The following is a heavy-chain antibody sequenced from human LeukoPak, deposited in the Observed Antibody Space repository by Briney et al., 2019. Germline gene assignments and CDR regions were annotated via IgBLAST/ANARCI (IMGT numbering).Heavy chain of an antibody. V-gene: IGHV3-74*01. Sequence: QSGGSLRLSCAASGFTFSSYWMHWVRQAPGKGLVWVSRINSDGSSTSYADSVKGRFTISRDNAKNTVYLQMNSLRGEDTAVYYCAKMTVDRCSGGSCYRTENYYYYYYGMDVWGQGTTVTASS. D-gene: IGHD2-15*01. CDR3: AKMTVDRCSGGSCYRTENYYYYYYGMDV. CDR2: INSDGSST. J-gene: IGHJ6*02. CDR1: GFTFSSYW.